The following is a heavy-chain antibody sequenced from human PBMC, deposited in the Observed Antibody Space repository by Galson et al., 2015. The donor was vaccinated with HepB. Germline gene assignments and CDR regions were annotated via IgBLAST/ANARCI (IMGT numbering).Heavy chain of an antibody. V-gene: IGHV6-1*01. CDR1: GDSVSSNSAA. CDR3: ARDFDPLGQQLHLVFLFDP. D-gene: IGHD6-13*01. J-gene: IGHJ5*02. CDR2: TYYRSKWYN. Sequence: CAISGDSVSSNSAAWNWIRQSPSRGLEWLGRTYYRSKWYNDYAVSVKSRITINPDTSKNQFSLQLNSVTPEDTAVYYCARDFDPLGQQLHLVFLFDPWGQGTLVTVSS.